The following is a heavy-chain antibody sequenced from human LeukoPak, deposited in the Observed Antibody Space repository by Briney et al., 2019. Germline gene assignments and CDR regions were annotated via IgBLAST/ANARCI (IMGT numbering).Heavy chain of an antibody. Sequence: PGGSLRLSCEPSGFAFSFFAMSWLRHPPGKGLEWVSTLNANSGTRSYAASVRGRFTISRDNSKNTVYLQLNTLRAEDTAVYYCAKPISGGLAVTADWFDPWGQGTLVVVSS. J-gene: IGHJ5*01. CDR3: AKPISGGLAVTADWFDP. D-gene: IGHD6-19*01. CDR2: LNANSGTR. V-gene: IGHV3-23*01. CDR1: GFAFSFFA.